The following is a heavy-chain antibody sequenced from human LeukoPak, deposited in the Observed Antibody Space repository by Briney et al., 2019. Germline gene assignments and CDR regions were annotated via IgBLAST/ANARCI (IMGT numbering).Heavy chain of an antibody. J-gene: IGHJ4*02. Sequence: ASVKVSCKASGYTFAGYYMHWVRQAPGQGLEWMGWINPNSGGTNYAQKFQGRVTMTRDTSISAGYMELSRLRSDDTAVYYCARGIQIDYFDNWGQGTLVTVSS. CDR2: INPNSGGT. D-gene: IGHD5-18*01. CDR1: GYTFAGYY. V-gene: IGHV1-2*02. CDR3: ARGIQIDYFDN.